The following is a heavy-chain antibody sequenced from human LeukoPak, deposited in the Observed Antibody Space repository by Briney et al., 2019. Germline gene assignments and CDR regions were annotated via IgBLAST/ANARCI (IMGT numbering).Heavy chain of an antibody. CDR3: ARQNSAWYFDY. D-gene: IGHD6-19*01. CDR1: GLTVSSDY. V-gene: IGHV3-53*01. J-gene: IGHJ4*02. CDR2: IYSGGST. Sequence: PGGSLRLSCAASGLTVSSDYMSWVRQAPGKGLEWVSAIYSGGSTYYADSVKGRFTISRDNSKNTLYLQMNSLRAEDTAVYYCARQNSAWYFDYWGQGTLVTVSS.